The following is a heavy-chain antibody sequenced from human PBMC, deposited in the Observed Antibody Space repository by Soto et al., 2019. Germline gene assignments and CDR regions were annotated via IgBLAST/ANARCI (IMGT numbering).Heavy chain of an antibody. D-gene: IGHD1-7*01. CDR2: IWYDGRNK. CDR1: GFTISTHG. J-gene: IGHJ4*02. CDR3: AAATTWNFHFPY. V-gene: IGHV3-33*03. Sequence: QAQLVESGGGVVQPGTSLRLSCAASGFTISTHGMHWVRQAPGKGLEWLANIWYDGRNKFYAESVKGRFSISKDNSKNTLYLQMSSLRADDTAVYYCAAATTWNFHFPYWGQGTQVTVSS.